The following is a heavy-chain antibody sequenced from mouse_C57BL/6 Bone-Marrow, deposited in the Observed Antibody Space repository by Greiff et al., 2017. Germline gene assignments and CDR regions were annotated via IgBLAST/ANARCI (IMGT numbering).Heavy chain of an antibody. CDR3: ARGIYYGSSYYFDY. D-gene: IGHD2-1*01. CDR2: INPNNGGT. V-gene: IGHV1-26*01. Sequence: VQLQQSGPELVKPGASVKISCKASGYTFTDYYMNWVKQSHGKSLEWIGDINPNNGGTSYNQKFKGKATLTVDKSSITAYMELRSLTSEDSAVFYCARGIYYGSSYYFDYWGQGTTLTVSS. J-gene: IGHJ2*01. CDR1: GYTFTDYY.